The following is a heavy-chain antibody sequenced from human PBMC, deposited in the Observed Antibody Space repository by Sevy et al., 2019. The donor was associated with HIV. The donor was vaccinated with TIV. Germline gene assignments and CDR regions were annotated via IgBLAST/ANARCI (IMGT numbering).Heavy chain of an antibody. Sequence: GGSLRLSCAASGFTLSYYGMHWFRQAPGKGLEWVALIWYDGSSGYYADSVRGRFTISRDNSKNTLYLQMNSLRAEDTAVYYCVRGADYYDRSGANCDYWRQGTLVTVSS. CDR2: IWYDGSSG. D-gene: IGHD3-22*01. J-gene: IGHJ4*02. CDR3: VRGADYYDRSGANCDY. CDR1: GFTLSYYG. V-gene: IGHV3-33*01.